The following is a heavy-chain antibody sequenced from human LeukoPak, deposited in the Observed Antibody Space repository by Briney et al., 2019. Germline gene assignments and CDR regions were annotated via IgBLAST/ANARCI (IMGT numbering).Heavy chain of an antibody. CDR3: ARVAEAAAFDY. D-gene: IGHD6-13*01. V-gene: IGHV3-21*01. Sequence: GGSLRLSCVASGFTFSSYSMNWVRQAPGKGLEWVSSISSNSRYTYYADSVKGRFTISRHNAKSSLYLQMNSLRADDTAVYYCARVAEAAAFDYWGQGTLVTVSS. CDR1: GFTFSSYS. CDR2: ISSNSRYT. J-gene: IGHJ4*02.